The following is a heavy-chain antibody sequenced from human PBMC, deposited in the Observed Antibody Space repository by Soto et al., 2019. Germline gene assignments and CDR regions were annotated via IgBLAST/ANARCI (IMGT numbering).Heavy chain of an antibody. CDR1: GGTFSSYA. CDR2: NIPIFGTA. Sequence: SVKVSCKASGGTFSSYAISWVRQAPGQGLEWMGGNIPIFGTANYAQKFQGRVTITADESTSTAYMELSSLRSEDTAVYYCAREVNKHYYYYYMDVWGKGTTVTVSS. CDR3: AREVNKHYYYYYMDV. J-gene: IGHJ6*03. V-gene: IGHV1-69*13. D-gene: IGHD2-21*01.